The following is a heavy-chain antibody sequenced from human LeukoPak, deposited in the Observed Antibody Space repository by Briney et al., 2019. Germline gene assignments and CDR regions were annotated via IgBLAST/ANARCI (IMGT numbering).Heavy chain of an antibody. Sequence: GGSLRLSCAASGFTFSSYWMHWVRQAPGKGLVWVSRINSDGSSTSYADSVKGRFTISRDNAKNTLYLQMNSLRAEDTAVYYCARDLSASKPSGWYNTFDYWGQGTLVTVSS. J-gene: IGHJ4*02. CDR1: GFTFSSYW. CDR3: ARDLSASKPSGWYNTFDY. V-gene: IGHV3-74*01. D-gene: IGHD6-19*01. CDR2: INSDGSST.